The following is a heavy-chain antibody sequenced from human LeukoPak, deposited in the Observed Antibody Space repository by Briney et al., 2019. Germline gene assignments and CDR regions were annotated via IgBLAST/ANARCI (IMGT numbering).Heavy chain of an antibody. J-gene: IGHJ6*02. Sequence: GGSLRLSCAASGFTVSSNYMSWVRQAPGKGLEWGSVIYSGGSTYYADSVKGRFTISRDSSKNTLYLQMNSLRAEDTAVYYCARDGKAVAGAIYYYYGMDVWGQGTTVTVSS. D-gene: IGHD6-19*01. CDR3: ARDGKAVAGAIYYYYGMDV. V-gene: IGHV3-66*01. CDR1: GFTVSSNY. CDR2: IYSGGST.